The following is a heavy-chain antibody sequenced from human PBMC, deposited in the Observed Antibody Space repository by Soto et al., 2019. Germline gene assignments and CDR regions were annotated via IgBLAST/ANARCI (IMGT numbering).Heavy chain of an antibody. CDR3: ARSGSGAAYYYHGLEV. Sequence: ASVKVSCKASGYTFTSYGFSWVRQAPGQGLEWMGWISGYNGNTNYAQKFQGRVTMTTDTSTSTAYMELRSLRSDDTAVYYCARSGSGAAYYYHGLEVWGQGTTVIVS. CDR1: GYTFTSYG. V-gene: IGHV1-18*04. D-gene: IGHD7-27*01. CDR2: ISGYNGNT. J-gene: IGHJ6*01.